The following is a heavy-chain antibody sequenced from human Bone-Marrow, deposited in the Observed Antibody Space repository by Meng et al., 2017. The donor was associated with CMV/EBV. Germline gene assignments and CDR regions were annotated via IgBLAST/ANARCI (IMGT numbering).Heavy chain of an antibody. CDR3: ARESHLCSSTSCYYGMDV. J-gene: IGHJ6*02. V-gene: IGHV3-21*01. CDR1: GFTFSSYS. D-gene: IGHD2-2*01. CDR2: ISSSSSYI. Sequence: GESLKISCAASGFTFSSYSMNWVRQAPGKGLEWVSSISSSSSYIYYADSVKGRFTISRDNSKNTLYLQMNSLRAEDTAVYYCARESHLCSSTSCYYGMDVWGQGTTVTVSS.